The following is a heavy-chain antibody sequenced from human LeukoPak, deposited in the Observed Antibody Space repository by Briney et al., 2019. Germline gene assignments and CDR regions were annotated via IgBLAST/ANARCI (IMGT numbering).Heavy chain of an antibody. CDR2: IYPGDSDT. CDR3: ARQEIGATMEAFDI. CDR1: GYRFTTYW. V-gene: IGHV5-51*01. J-gene: IGHJ3*02. Sequence: GESLKISCKVSGYRFTTYWIGWVRQMPGKGLEWMGIIYPGDSDTRYSPSFQGQVTISADRSISTAYLQWSSLKASDTAMYYCARQEIGATMEAFDIWGQGTMVTVFS. D-gene: IGHD4/OR15-4a*01.